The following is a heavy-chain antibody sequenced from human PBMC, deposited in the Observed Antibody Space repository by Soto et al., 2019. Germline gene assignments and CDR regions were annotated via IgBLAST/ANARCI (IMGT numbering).Heavy chain of an antibody. CDR2: TYPGDHET. Sequence: PGESLKISCXCSGYTFSNFWIGWVRQLPGKGLEWMGITYPGDHETRYSPSFHGKVTISADKSISTAYLQWSSLKASDTAMYYCARSKSSSWPADAFDIWGQGTMVTVSS. CDR3: ARSKSSSWPADAFDI. V-gene: IGHV5-51*01. CDR1: GYTFSNFW. J-gene: IGHJ3*02. D-gene: IGHD6-13*01.